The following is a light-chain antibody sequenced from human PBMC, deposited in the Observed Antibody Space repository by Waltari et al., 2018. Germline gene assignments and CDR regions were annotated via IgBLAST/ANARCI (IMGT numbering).Light chain of an antibody. CDR2: QDS. V-gene: IGLV3-25*03. J-gene: IGLJ2*01. CDR3: QSADSSGTYGHVV. Sequence: SYELTQPPSVSVSPGQTARITCSGDALPKQYAYWYQQKPGQAPVLVIYQDSGRPSGIPERFSGSSSGTTVTLTIRGVQAEDEADYYRQSADSSGTYGHVVFGGGTKLTVL. CDR1: ALPKQY.